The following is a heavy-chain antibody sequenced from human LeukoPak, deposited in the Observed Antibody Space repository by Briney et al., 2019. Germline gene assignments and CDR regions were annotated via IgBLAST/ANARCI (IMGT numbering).Heavy chain of an antibody. CDR1: EFSVGSNY. CDR3: AREVPARPGYYYYYMDV. D-gene: IGHD2-2*01. Sequence: QSGGSLRLSCAASEFSVGSNYMTWVRQAPGKGLEWVSLIYSGGSTYYADSVKGRFTISRDNSKNTLYLQMNSLRAEDTAVYYCAREVPARPGYYYYYMDVWGKGTTVTISS. CDR2: IYSGGST. V-gene: IGHV3-66*01. J-gene: IGHJ6*03.